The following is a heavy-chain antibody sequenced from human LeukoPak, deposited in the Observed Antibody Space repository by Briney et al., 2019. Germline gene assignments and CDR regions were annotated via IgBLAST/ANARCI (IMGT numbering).Heavy chain of an antibody. CDR2: IYYSGST. V-gene: IGHV4-39*01. CDR1: GGSIGSSRYY. CDR3: ARMADPPQSFDY. J-gene: IGHJ4*02. Sequence: SETLSLTCTVSGGSIGSSRYYWGWIRQPPGKGLEWIGSIYYSGSTYYNPSLKSRVTISVDTSKNQFSLKLSSVTAADTAVYYCARMADPPQSFDYWGQGTLVTVSS.